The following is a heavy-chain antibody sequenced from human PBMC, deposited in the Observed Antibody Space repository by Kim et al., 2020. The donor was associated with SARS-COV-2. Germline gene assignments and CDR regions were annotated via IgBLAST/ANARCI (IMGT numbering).Heavy chain of an antibody. J-gene: IGHJ4*02. V-gene: IGHV3-23*01. CDR1: GFTFYSHA. Sequence: GGSLRLSCTASGFTFYSHAMSWVRQVPGKGLEWVSSISASGDRTYYIDSVRGRFTMSRDNSRNTLNLQMNSLRVEDTAVYFCAKEKGSTVFGIIDNWGQGALVTVSS. D-gene: IGHD3-3*01. CDR2: ISASGDRT. CDR3: AKEKGSTVFGIIDN.